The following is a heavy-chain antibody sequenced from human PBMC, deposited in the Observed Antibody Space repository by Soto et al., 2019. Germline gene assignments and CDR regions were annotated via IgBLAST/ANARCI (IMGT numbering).Heavy chain of an antibody. Sequence: QVQLQQWGAELLKPSETLSLTCAVYGGSFRGYYWSWIRQPPGKGLECIGEINHSGRTNYNPSLKSRVTISIDTSKNQFSLRLSSVTAADTAIYYCARDSLGIAVLGTGRSKNNWFDPWGQGTLVTVSS. V-gene: IGHV4-34*02. CDR1: GGSFRGYY. CDR2: INHSGRT. J-gene: IGHJ5*02. D-gene: IGHD6-19*01. CDR3: ARDSLGIAVLGTGRSKNNWFDP.